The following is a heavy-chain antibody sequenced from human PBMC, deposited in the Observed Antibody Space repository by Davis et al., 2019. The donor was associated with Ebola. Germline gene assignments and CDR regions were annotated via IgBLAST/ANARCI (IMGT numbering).Heavy chain of an antibody. V-gene: IGHV3-30-3*01. Sequence: GESLKISCAASGFTFSSYAMHWVRQAPGKGLEWVAVISYDGSNKYYADSVKGRFTISRDNSKNTLYLQMNSLRAEDTAVYYCARDDRSYWGQGTLVTVSS. CDR3: ARDDRSY. CDR2: ISYDGSNK. J-gene: IGHJ4*02. CDR1: GFTFSSYA.